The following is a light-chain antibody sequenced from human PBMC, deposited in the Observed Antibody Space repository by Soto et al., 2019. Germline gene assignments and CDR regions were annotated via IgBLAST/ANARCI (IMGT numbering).Light chain of an antibody. CDR1: ESISAW. CDR2: DDS. J-gene: IGKJ2*01. CDR3: QHSNSHYT. V-gene: IGKV1-5*01. Sequence: DIQLTQSPSTLSASVGDRVTITCRASESISAWLAWYQQKPGKAPKLLINDDSSLESGVPSRFSGSVSGTEFTLTISRLQPDDFATYNCQHSNSHYTFGQGTKLEIK.